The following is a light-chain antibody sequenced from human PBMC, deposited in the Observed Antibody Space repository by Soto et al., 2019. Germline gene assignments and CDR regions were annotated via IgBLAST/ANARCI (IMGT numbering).Light chain of an antibody. CDR2: GAS. CDR3: QQYNNWPLT. CDR1: QSVSSN. J-gene: IGKJ4*01. V-gene: IGKV3-15*01. Sequence: EIVMTQSPATLSVSPGERATLSCRASQSVSSNLAWYQQKPGQAPRLLIYGASTRATGIPARFSGSGSGTAFSLTSSSRQSEDFAVCYCQQYNNWPLTFGGGTKVEIK.